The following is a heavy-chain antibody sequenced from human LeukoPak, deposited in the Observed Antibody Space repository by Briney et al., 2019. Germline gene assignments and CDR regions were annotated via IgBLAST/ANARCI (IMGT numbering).Heavy chain of an antibody. D-gene: IGHD2-2*01. J-gene: IGHJ4*02. CDR3: AREEGVVPRFDY. CDR2: ISWNSRSI. Sequence: GGSLRLSCGVSGFNFDDYAMHWVRQAPGKGLEWVSGISWNSRSIGYADSVKGRFTISRDNAKNSLYLQMNSLRAEDTAVYYCAREEGVVPRFDYWGQGTLVTVSS. CDR1: GFNFDDYA. V-gene: IGHV3-9*01.